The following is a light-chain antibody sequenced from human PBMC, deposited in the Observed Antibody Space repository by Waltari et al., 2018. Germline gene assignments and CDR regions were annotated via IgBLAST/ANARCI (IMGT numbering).Light chain of an antibody. J-gene: IGKJ4*01. CDR1: QSISAW. Sequence: DIQMTQSPSTLSASVGDRVSISCRASQSISAWLAWYQQKPGKAPKLLIYKASSLESGVPSRFSGSGSGTEFTLTISSLQPDDFVTYYCQQYNSYPLTFGGGTKVEIK. CDR2: KAS. V-gene: IGKV1-5*03. CDR3: QQYNSYPLT.